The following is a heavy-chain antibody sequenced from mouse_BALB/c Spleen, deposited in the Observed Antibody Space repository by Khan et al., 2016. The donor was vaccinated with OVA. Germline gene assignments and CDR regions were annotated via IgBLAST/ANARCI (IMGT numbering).Heavy chain of an antibody. V-gene: IGHV9-3-1*01. Sequence: QIQLVQSGPELKKPGETVKISCKASGYAFTNNGMNWARQAPGKGLKWMGWINTYTGEPTYAADFKGRFAFSLETSASTAYLQINNLKNEDTATYFCARVVYYGTMDYWGQGTSVTVSS. J-gene: IGHJ4*01. CDR2: INTYTGEP. D-gene: IGHD1-1*01. CDR1: GYAFTNNG. CDR3: ARVVYYGTMDY.